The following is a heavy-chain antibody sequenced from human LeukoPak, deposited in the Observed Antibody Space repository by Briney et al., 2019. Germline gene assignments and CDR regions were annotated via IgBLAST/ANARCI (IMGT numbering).Heavy chain of an antibody. J-gene: IGHJ4*02. V-gene: IGHV3-30*17. Sequence: GGSLRLSCAVSEFTFSNYAMHWVRQPPGKGLQWVAVVSSHGNDGYYADSVRGRFTISRDNSKNTLYLQIDSLRLEDTAIYYCTRDAYNFNDFDYWGQGTLLTVSS. CDR2: VSSHGNDG. D-gene: IGHD5-24*01. CDR3: TRDAYNFNDFDY. CDR1: EFTFSNYA.